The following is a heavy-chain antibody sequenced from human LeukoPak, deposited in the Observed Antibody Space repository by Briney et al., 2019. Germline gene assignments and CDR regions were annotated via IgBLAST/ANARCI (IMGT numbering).Heavy chain of an antibody. CDR2: ISSSSSPI. CDR1: GFTFSSYS. CDR3: ARVGGDLLAFDI. V-gene: IGHV3-48*01. Sequence: PSGGSLRLSCAASGFTFSSYSMNWVRQAPGKGLEWVSYISSSSSPIYYADSVKGRFTISRDNAKNSLDLQMNSLRAEDTAVYYCARVGGDLLAFDIWGKGTMVTVSS. D-gene: IGHD2-21*01. J-gene: IGHJ3*02.